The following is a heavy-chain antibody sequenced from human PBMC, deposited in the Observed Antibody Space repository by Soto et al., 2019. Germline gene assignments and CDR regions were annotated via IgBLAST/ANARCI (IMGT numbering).Heavy chain of an antibody. CDR3: ARGLSGYYINWFDP. CDR2: IKQEGSEK. CDR1: GFTFSSYW. Sequence: EVQLVESGGGLVQPGGSLRLSCAASGFTFSSYWMSWVRQAPGKGLEWVANIKQEGSEKYYVDSVKGRFTISRDNAKNSLYLQMNSLRAEGTAVYYCARGLSGYYINWFDPWGQGTMVTVSS. D-gene: IGHD5-12*01. J-gene: IGHJ5*02. V-gene: IGHV3-7*05.